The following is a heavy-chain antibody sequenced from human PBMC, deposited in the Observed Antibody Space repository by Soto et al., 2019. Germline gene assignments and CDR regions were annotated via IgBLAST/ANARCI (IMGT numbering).Heavy chain of an antibody. Sequence: QVQLVQSGAEVKKPGSSVKVSCKASGGTFSSYAISWVRQAPGQGLEWMGGIIPIFGTANYAQKFQGRVTITADESTSTAYMELSSLRSEDTAVYYCARVDTAMVRRYYYSGMDVWGQGTTVTVSS. D-gene: IGHD5-18*01. CDR1: GGTFSSYA. V-gene: IGHV1-69*01. J-gene: IGHJ6*02. CDR2: IIPIFGTA. CDR3: ARVDTAMVRRYYYSGMDV.